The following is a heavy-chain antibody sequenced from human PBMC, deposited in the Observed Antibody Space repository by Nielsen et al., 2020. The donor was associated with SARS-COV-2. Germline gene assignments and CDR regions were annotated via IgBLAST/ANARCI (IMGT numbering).Heavy chain of an antibody. D-gene: IGHD3-3*01. J-gene: IGHJ5*02. Sequence: ASVKFSCKASGYIFTSYAMNWVRQAPGQGLEWLGWINTNTGNPTYDQGFTGRFVFSLDTSVSTAYLQISSLKAEDTAVYYCARDLYDFWSGYYTFSPWGQGTLVTVST. CDR1: GYIFTSYA. V-gene: IGHV7-4-1*02. CDR2: INTNTGNP. CDR3: ARDLYDFWSGYYTFSP.